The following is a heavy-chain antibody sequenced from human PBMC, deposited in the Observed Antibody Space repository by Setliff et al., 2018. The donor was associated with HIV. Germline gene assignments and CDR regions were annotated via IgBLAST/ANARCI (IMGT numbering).Heavy chain of an antibody. D-gene: IGHD5-12*01. Sequence: TSETLSLTCSVSGGSISSGNYYWGWTRQPAGKGLEWIGHIYTDGTIKYNPSLKSRLTISLDTSKNQFSLKLNSVTAADTAVYYCERGGQSSGYAIEYWGQGTLVTV. V-gene: IGHV4-61*09. J-gene: IGHJ4*02. CDR2: IYTDGTI. CDR3: ERGGQSSGYAIEY. CDR1: GGSISSGNYY.